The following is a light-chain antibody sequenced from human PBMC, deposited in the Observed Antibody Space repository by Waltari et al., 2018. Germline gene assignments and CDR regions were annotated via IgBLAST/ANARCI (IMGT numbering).Light chain of an antibody. Sequence: QSVLTQPPSVSGAPGQRVTISCTGSGSNIGAGYDVHWYQQLPRAATKLLIYVSSTRPLGVPDRFFGSTSGTSASLAITGLQAGDEADDYCQSYDTSLSLVFGGGTKLTVL. J-gene: IGLJ3*02. CDR2: VSS. CDR3: QSYDTSLSLV. V-gene: IGLV1-40*01. CDR1: GSNIGAGYD.